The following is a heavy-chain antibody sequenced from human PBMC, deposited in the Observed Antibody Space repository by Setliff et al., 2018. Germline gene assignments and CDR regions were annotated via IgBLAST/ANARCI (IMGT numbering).Heavy chain of an antibody. D-gene: IGHD6-19*01. CDR3: AREQWLDPPGYYYMDV. V-gene: IGHV4-4*07. J-gene: IGHJ6*03. Sequence: PSETLSLTCTVSGGSISSYYWSCIRQPAGKGLEWIGHIYIGGSANYNPSLKSRVTMSIDTSKNQFSLKLNSVTAADMAVYYCAREQWLDPPGYYYMDVWAKGTTVTVS. CDR1: GGSISSYY. CDR2: IYIGGSA.